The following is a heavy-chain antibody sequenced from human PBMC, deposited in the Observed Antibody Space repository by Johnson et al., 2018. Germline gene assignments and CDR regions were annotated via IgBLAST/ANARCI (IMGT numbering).Heavy chain of an antibody. J-gene: IGHJ6*02. CDR3: ISGYSGYDYYYGMDV. CDR1: GFTFSSYG. Sequence: QPGRSLRLSCAASGFTFSSYGMHWVRQAPGKGLEWVAVISYDGGNKYYADSVKGRFTISSDNSKTTLYLQMNSLRAEDTAVYYCISGYSGYDYYYGMDVWGQGTTVTVSS. V-gene: IGHV3-30*03. D-gene: IGHD5-12*01. CDR2: ISYDGGNK.